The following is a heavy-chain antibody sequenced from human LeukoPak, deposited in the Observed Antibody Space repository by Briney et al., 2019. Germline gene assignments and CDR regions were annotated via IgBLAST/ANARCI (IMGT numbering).Heavy chain of an antibody. CDR2: INHSGST. D-gene: IGHD1-26*01. J-gene: IGHJ4*02. Sequence: RTSETLSLTCAVYGGSFSGDNWNWIRQPPGKGLECIGEINHSGSTNYNPSLKSRVTISVDTSKNQFSLRLSAVAAADTAVYYCAREWGHGDFDYWGQGTLVTVSS. CDR3: AREWGHGDFDY. V-gene: IGHV4-34*01. CDR1: GGSFSGDN.